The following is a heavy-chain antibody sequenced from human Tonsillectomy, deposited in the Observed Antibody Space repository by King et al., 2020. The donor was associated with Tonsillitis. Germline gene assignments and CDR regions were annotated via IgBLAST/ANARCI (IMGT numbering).Heavy chain of an antibody. D-gene: IGHD2-21*02. CDR3: EQDPXXXXXCXXLXX. CDR1: GFSFNSDW. V-gene: IGHV3-7*03. J-gene: IGHJ1*01. Sequence: QLVEXGGGLVQXGXSXIXSCAAXGFSFNSDWMSWVRQAPGKXLEWXADIXQDGSKTYYVASVXGRXTIXRDNAKNSVYLQMYSXRAEDTXVYYCEQDPXXXXXCXXLXXXGQXXLXTVXS. CDR2: IXQDGSKT.